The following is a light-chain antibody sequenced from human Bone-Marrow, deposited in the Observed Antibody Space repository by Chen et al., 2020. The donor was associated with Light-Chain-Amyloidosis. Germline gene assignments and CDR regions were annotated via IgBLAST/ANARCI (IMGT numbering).Light chain of an antibody. CDR1: NIGSTS. CDR3: QVCDRSSDRPV. CDR2: DDS. J-gene: IGLJ3*02. V-gene: IGLV3-21*02. Sequence: SYVLTQPSSVSVAPGQTATIACGGNNIGSTSVQWYQQTPGQAPLLVVYDDSDRPSGIPERLSGSNSGNTATLTISRVEAGDEADYYCQVCDRSSDRPVFGGGTKLTVL.